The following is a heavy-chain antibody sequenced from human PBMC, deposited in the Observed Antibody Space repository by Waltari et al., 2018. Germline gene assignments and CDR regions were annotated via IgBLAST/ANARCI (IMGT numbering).Heavy chain of an antibody. J-gene: IGHJ4*02. Sequence: EVQVVESGGGLVQPGGSLRLSCVASGFTFSNYWMSWVRQAPGKGREWVANRKPEGSEKNKVDSVKGRFTISRDNAKNSLYLQMNSLRAEDTAVYYCVQGGFYYADWGQGTLVTVSS. D-gene: IGHD3-10*01. V-gene: IGHV3-7*01. CDR2: RKPEGSEK. CDR3: VQGGFYYAD. CDR1: GFTFSNYW.